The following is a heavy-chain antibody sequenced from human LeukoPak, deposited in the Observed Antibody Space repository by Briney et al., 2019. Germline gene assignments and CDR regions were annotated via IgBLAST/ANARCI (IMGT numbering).Heavy chain of an antibody. Sequence: GGSLRLSCAASGFSFSTYTMNWVRQAPGKGRERVAGIQHDGSRTYYADSVKGRFTISRDNSKNTLYLQMNSLRAEDEAKYYCATIGDRRTGELYRIDYWGQGTLVTVSS. V-gene: IGHV3-30-3*01. D-gene: IGHD7-27*01. CDR1: GFSFSTYT. CDR3: ATIGDRRTGELYRIDY. J-gene: IGHJ4*02. CDR2: IQHDGSRT.